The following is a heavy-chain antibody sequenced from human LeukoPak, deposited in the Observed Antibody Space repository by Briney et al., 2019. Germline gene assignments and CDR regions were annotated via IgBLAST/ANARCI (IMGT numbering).Heavy chain of an antibody. V-gene: IGHV3-48*04. CDR2: ISSSGSTI. CDR1: GFTFSSYG. Sequence: GGSLRLSCAGSGFTFSSYGINWVRQAPGKGLDWVSYISSSGSTIYYAESVKGRFTVSRDYAKNSVYLQMNSLRAEDTAVYYCARDRSSLAPYYYYMDVWGKGTTVTVSS. D-gene: IGHD2-15*01. CDR3: ARDRSSLAPYYYYMDV. J-gene: IGHJ6*03.